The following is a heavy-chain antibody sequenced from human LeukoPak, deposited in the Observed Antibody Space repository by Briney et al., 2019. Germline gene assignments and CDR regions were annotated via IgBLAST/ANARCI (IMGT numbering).Heavy chain of an antibody. J-gene: IGHJ4*02. V-gene: IGHV3-23*01. CDR1: GFTFSSYA. CDR3: AKDLESTVTSLDY. D-gene: IGHD4-17*01. Sequence: GGSLRLSCAASGFTFSSYAMSWVRQAPGKGLEWVSAISGSGGSTYYADSVKGRFTISRDNFKNTPYLQMNSLRAEGTAVYYCAKDLESTVTSLDYWGQGTLVTVSS. CDR2: ISGSGGST.